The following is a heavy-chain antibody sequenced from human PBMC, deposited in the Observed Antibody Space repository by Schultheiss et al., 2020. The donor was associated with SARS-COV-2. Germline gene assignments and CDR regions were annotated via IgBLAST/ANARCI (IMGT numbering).Heavy chain of an antibody. D-gene: IGHD6-13*01. CDR2: IYYSGST. CDR3: ARGFSSSWYAGMDV. V-gene: IGHV4-59*01. Sequence: TLSLTCTVSGGSISSYYWSWIRQPPGKGLEWIGYIYYSGSTNYNPSLKSRVTISVDTSKNQFSLKLSSVTAADTAVYYCARGFSSSWYAGMDVWGQGTTVTVSS. CDR1: GGSISSYY. J-gene: IGHJ6*02.